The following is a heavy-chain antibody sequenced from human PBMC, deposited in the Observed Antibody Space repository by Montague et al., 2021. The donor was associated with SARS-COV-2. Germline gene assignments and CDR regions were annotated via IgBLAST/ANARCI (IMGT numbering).Heavy chain of an antibody. CDR3: VRDHPYGGPRGAYDI. D-gene: IGHD4-23*01. J-gene: IGHJ3*02. CDR1: GGSITGYY. CDR2: IYDGGAV. Sequence: SETLSLTCTVSGGSITGYYWSWLRRSPGKGLEWIAYIYDGGAVNYNPSLGSRVTISTDTSKNQLSLKVNSVTAADTAVYYCVRDHPYGGPRGAYDIGGQGTVATVSS. V-gene: IGHV4-59*01.